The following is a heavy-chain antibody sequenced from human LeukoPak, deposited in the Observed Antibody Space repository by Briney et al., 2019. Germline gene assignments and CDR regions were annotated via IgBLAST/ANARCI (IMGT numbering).Heavy chain of an antibody. CDR3: ARDYAYSNYYYGYFYGMDV. CDR2: INSDGSSL. CDR1: GFTFSSYA. J-gene: IGHJ6*02. D-gene: IGHD4-11*01. V-gene: IGHV3-74*01. Sequence: PGRSLRLSCAASGFTFSSYAMHWVRQAPGKGLVWVSRINSDGSSLSYADSVKGRLTISRDNAKNTLYLQMNSLRAEDTAVYYCARDYAYSNYYYGYFYGMDVWGQGTTVTVSS.